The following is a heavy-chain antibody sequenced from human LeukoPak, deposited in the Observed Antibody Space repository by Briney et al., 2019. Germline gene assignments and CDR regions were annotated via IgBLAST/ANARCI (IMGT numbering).Heavy chain of an antibody. CDR1: GFTFSSYS. J-gene: IGHJ6*02. CDR2: ISSSSSYI. CDR3: ASNLDTASPYGMDV. Sequence: GGSLRLSCAASGFTFSSYSMNWVRQAPGKGLEWVLSISSSSSYIYYADSVKGRFTISRDNAKNSLYLQMDSLRAEDTAVYYCASNLDTASPYGMDVWGQGTTVTVSS. V-gene: IGHV3-21*01. D-gene: IGHD5-18*01.